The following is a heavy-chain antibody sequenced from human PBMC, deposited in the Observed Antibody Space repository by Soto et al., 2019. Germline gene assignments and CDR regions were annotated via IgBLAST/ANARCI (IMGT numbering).Heavy chain of an antibody. J-gene: IGHJ6*02. V-gene: IGHV3-21*01. Sequence: GGSLRLSCAASGFTFSSYSMNWVRQAPGKGLEWVSSISSSSSYIYYADSVKGRFTISRDNAKNSLYLQMNSLRAEDTAVYYCARDLTIAAAGTYGTDVWGQGTTVTVSS. D-gene: IGHD6-13*01. CDR2: ISSSSSYI. CDR3: ARDLTIAAAGTYGTDV. CDR1: GFTFSSYS.